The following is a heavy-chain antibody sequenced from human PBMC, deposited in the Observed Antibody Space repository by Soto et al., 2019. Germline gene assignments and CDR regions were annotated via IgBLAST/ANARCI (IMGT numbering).Heavy chain of an antibody. D-gene: IGHD1-26*01. V-gene: IGHV3-7*03. CDR1: GFTFSSYW. CDR3: ARGPGWESDY. Sequence: EVQLVESGGGLVQPGGSLRLSCAASGFTFSSYWMSWVRQAPGMGLEWLAIIKKDGSETHYVDAVKGRFTTSRDNAKNSLFLQMNGLRTDDTAVYYCARGPGWESDYWGQGTLVTVSS. J-gene: IGHJ4*02. CDR2: IKKDGSET.